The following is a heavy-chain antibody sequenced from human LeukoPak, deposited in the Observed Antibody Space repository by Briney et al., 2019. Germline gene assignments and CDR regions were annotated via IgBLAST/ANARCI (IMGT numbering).Heavy chain of an antibody. Sequence: GGSLRLSCVASGLIVSSNYMTWVRQAPGKGLEWVSIIYSAGSIDYADSVKGRFTISRDNSKNTVYLQMNNVTGADTAVYYCAREGRGTDAFDIWGQGTIVTVSS. CDR2: IYSAGSI. CDR1: GLIVSSNY. D-gene: IGHD3-16*01. CDR3: AREGRGTDAFDI. V-gene: IGHV3-66*01. J-gene: IGHJ3*02.